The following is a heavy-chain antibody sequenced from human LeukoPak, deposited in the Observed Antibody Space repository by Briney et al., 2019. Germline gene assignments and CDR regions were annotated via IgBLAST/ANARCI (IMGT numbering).Heavy chain of an antibody. D-gene: IGHD6-13*01. CDR2: IYYSGTT. CDR1: GGSISSYY. CDR3: ARRSSSWKNWFDP. Sequence: SETLSLTCTVSGGSISSYYWNWIRQPPGKGLEWIGYIYYSGTTNYNPSLKSRVTMSVDMSKNQFSLKLSSVTAADTAVYYCARRSSSWKNWFDPWGQGTLVTVSS. J-gene: IGHJ5*02. V-gene: IGHV4-59*01.